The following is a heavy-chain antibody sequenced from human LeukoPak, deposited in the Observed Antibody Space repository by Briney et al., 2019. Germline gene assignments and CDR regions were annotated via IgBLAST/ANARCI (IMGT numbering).Heavy chain of an antibody. J-gene: IGHJ4*02. CDR2: IRHDGNNN. V-gene: IGHV3-30*02. Sequence: GGSLTLTCAASGFVIGSYGMHWVRQPPGKGLEWVTFIRHDGNNNYYAGSVKGRFTINRDNSKNTLYLQMDSLRLEDTAVYYCAKLKAVTGATPANWGQGTLVIVSS. CDR1: GFVIGSYG. D-gene: IGHD1-20*01. CDR3: AKLKAVTGATPAN.